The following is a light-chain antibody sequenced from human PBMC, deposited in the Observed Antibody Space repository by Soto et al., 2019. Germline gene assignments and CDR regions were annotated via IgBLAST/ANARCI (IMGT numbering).Light chain of an antibody. J-gene: IGKJ1*01. V-gene: IGKV3-11*01. CDR1: QSVSSY. CDR2: DAS. Sequence: EIAFTQSPVTVSSSAPYRATISFRASQSVSSYLAWYQQKPGQAPRLLIYDASNRATGIPARFSGSGSGTDFTLTISSLEPEDFAVYCCQQRSKWPPKFGQGTKVDNK. CDR3: QQRSKWPPK.